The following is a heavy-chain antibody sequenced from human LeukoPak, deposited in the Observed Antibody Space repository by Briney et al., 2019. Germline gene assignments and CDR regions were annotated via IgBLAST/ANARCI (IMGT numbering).Heavy chain of an antibody. D-gene: IGHD3-16*01. CDR1: GGSISSGGYY. CDR3: ASCRLGELWKPSLPAFDY. Sequence: PSQTLSLTCTVSGGSISSGGYYWSWIRQHPGKGLEWIGYIYYSGSTYYNPSLKSRVTISVDTSKNQFTLKLSSVTAADTAVYYCASCRLGELWKPSLPAFDYWGQGTLVTVSS. J-gene: IGHJ4*02. V-gene: IGHV4-31*03. CDR2: IYYSGST.